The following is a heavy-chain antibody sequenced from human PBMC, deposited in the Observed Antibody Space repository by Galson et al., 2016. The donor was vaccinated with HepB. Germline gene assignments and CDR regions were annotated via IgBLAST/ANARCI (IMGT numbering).Heavy chain of an antibody. CDR3: ARGGYSITHAHYYMDV. CDR1: GGSISSGSYY. CDR2: IYASGST. V-gene: IGHV4-61*02. J-gene: IGHJ6*03. Sequence: TLSLTCSVSGGSISSGSYYWSWIRQPAGKGLEWIGRIYASGSTNYNPSLKSRVTISVDTSNNQFSLKLSSASAADTAVYYCARGGYSITHAHYYMDVWGKGTTVTVSS. D-gene: IGHD6-13*01.